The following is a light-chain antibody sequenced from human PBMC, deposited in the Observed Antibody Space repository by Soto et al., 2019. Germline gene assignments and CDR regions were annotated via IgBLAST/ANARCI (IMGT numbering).Light chain of an antibody. J-gene: IGLJ3*02. Sequence: QSVLTQPPSASETPGQGVTISCSGSSSNIGNNPVHWYQHLPGTAPKLLIYNNNQRPSGVPDRFSASKSGTSASLAISGLQSDDEADYYCSTWDDSLNGLWVFGGGTKLTVL. V-gene: IGLV1-44*01. CDR3: STWDDSLNGLWV. CDR1: SSNIGNNP. CDR2: NNN.